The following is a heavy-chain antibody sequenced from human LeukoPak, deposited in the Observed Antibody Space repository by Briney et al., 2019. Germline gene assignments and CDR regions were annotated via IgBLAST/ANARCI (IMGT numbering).Heavy chain of an antibody. CDR1: GITLSDYG. Sequence: PGGSLRLSCAVSGITLSDYGMSWVRQAPGKGLEWVSYISNSGSTIYYADSVKGRFTISRDNGKNSLYLQMNSLRAEDTAVYYCAREHTSGTYYIDYWGQGTLVTVSS. V-gene: IGHV3-11*01. J-gene: IGHJ4*02. CDR3: AREHTSGTYYIDY. CDR2: ISNSGSTI. D-gene: IGHD1-26*01.